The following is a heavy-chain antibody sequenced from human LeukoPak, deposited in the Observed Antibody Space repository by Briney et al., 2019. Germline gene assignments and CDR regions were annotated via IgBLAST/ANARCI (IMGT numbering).Heavy chain of an antibody. D-gene: IGHD3-22*01. CDR2: IRGKAYGETT. CDR3: TKYYYDSNDAFHI. Sequence: GGSLRLSCTGSGFTFGDYAMSWVRQAPGKGLEWVGFIRGKAYGETTEYAASVKGRFTISRDDSKSIAYLQMNSLKTEDTAVYYCTKYYYDSNDAFHIWRQGTMVTVSP. CDR1: GFTFGDYA. V-gene: IGHV3-49*04. J-gene: IGHJ3*02.